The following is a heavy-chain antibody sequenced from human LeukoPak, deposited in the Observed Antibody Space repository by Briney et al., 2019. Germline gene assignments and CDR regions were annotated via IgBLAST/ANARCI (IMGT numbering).Heavy chain of an antibody. D-gene: IGHD2-15*01. CDR2: ISGSGGST. V-gene: IGHV3-23*01. Sequence: GGSLRLSCAASGFTFSSYAMSWVRQAPGKGLEWVSAISGSGGSTYYADSVKGRFTISRDNSKNTLYLQMNSLRAEDTAVYYCAKAPIGSCSGASCYPFDYWGQGTLVTVSS. CDR1: GFTFSSYA. CDR3: AKAPIGSCSGASCYPFDY. J-gene: IGHJ4*02.